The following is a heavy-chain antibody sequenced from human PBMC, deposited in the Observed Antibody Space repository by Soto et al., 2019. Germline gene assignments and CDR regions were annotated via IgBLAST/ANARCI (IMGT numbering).Heavy chain of an antibody. CDR1: GFTFSSYA. Sequence: GGSLRLSCAASGFTFSSYAMHWVRQAPGKGLEWVAVISYDGSNKYYADSVKGRFTISRDNSKNTLYLQMNSLRAEDTAVYYCARDSDYYGSGSPGYGMDVWGQGTTVTVSS. CDR2: ISYDGSNK. V-gene: IGHV3-30-3*01. J-gene: IGHJ6*02. D-gene: IGHD3-10*01. CDR3: ARDSDYYGSGSPGYGMDV.